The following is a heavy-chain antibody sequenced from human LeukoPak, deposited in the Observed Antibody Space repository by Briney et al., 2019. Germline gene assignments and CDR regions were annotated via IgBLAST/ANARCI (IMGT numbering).Heavy chain of an antibody. CDR1: GYIFTNYW. CDR2: IYLGDSDT. V-gene: IGHV5-51*01. D-gene: IGHD2-15*01. Sequence: GESLKISCKGSGYIFTNYWIGWVRQMPGKGLEWMGIIYLGDSDTRYSPSFQGQVTISADKSISTAYLQWSSLKASDTAMYYCARQLGYCSGGSCYGYFDYWGQGTLVTVSS. CDR3: ARQLGYCSGGSCYGYFDY. J-gene: IGHJ4*02.